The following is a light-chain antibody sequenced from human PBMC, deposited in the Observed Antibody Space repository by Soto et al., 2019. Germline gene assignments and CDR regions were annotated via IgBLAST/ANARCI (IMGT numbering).Light chain of an antibody. CDR2: EGD. V-gene: IGLV2-23*01. CDR1: SSDVGSYNL. CDR3: CSYAGGSTLV. J-gene: IGLJ2*01. Sequence: QSALTQPASVSGSPGQSITISCTGTSSDVGSYNLVSWYQQHPGKAPKLVIYEGDKWPSGGSNRFSGSKSGNTASLTISGLQAEDEADYYCCSYAGGSTLVLGGGTKVTVL.